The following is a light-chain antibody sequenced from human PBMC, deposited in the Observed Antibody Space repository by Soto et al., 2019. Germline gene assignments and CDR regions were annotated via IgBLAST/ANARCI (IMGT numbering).Light chain of an antibody. CDR2: GAS. V-gene: IGKV3-20*01. CDR1: QSIANS. Sequence: EIVLTQSPGTLSLSPGERASLSCRASQSIANSLAWYQQKPGQAPRLLIFGASNRATGIPDRFSGSGSGTDFTLTISRLGPEDFAVYHCQQYGGSPRTFGQGTKVDIK. J-gene: IGKJ1*01. CDR3: QQYGGSPRT.